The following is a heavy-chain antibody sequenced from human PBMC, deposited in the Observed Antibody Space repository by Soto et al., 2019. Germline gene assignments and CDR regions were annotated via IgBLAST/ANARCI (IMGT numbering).Heavy chain of an antibody. CDR3: ARVRFGEWGYAMAV. D-gene: IGHD3-10*01. Sequence: QVQLVESGGGLVKPGGSLRLSCAASGLTFSDCYMNWIRQAPGKGLEWVSYISSSGSSINYAGSVKGRFTISRDNAKNAMYLEMNRLRAEDTAMYYCARVRFGEWGYAMAVWGQGTTVTVSS. CDR1: GLTFSDCY. CDR2: ISSSGSSI. V-gene: IGHV3-11*01. J-gene: IGHJ6*02.